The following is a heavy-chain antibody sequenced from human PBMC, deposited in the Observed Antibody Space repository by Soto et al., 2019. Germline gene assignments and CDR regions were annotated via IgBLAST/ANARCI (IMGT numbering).Heavy chain of an antibody. Sequence: GASVKVSCKASGYTFTNSYIHWVRQAPGQGLEWMGIIRPSGGRTGYAQEFQGRVTMTSDTSTSTVYMELSSLTSEDTAVYYCTREVESMDYWG. CDR3: TREVESMDY. V-gene: IGHV1-46*03. CDR2: IRPSGGRT. J-gene: IGHJ4*01. CDR1: GYTFTNSY. D-gene: IGHD1-1*01.